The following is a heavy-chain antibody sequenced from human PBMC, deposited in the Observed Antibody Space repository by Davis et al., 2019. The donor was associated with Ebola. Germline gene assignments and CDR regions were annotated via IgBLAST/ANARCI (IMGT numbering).Heavy chain of an antibody. J-gene: IGHJ4*02. CDR3: ARGDFWSGYYTF. V-gene: IGHV4-4*02. Sequence: MPSETLSLTCAVSGGSIRSTNWWSWVRQPPGKGLEWIGEIFHSGNTKYNPSLNNRVTISVDPSKNQFSLKLSSVTAADTAVYYCARGDFWSGYYTFWGQGTLVTVSS. CDR2: IFHSGNT. CDR1: GGSIRSTNW. D-gene: IGHD3-3*01.